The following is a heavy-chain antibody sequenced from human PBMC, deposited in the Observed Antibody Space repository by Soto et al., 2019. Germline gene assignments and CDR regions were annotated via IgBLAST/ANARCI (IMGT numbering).Heavy chain of an antibody. CDR2: ISSSGSTI. CDR3: ARDREYSYGHHDAFDI. D-gene: IGHD5-18*01. J-gene: IGHJ3*02. V-gene: IGHV3-48*03. CDR1: GFTFSSYE. Sequence: GGSLRLSCAASGFTFSSYEMNWVRQAPGKGLEWVSYISSSGSTIYYADSVKGRFTISRDNAKNSLYLQMNSLRAEDTAVYYCARDREYSYGHHDAFDIWGQGTMVTVSS.